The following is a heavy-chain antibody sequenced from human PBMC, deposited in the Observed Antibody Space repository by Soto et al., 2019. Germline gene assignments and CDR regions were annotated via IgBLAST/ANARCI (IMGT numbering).Heavy chain of an antibody. CDR3: AGDTAAAGIFDY. J-gene: IGHJ4*02. D-gene: IGHD6-13*01. CDR2: ISAYNGNT. Sequence: QVQLVQSGAEVKKPGASVKVSCKASGYTFTSYGISWGRQAPGKGLEWMGWISAYNGNTNYAQKLQGRVTMTTDTSTRTAYMELRSLRSDDTAVYYCAGDTAAAGIFDYWGQGTLVTVSA. V-gene: IGHV1-18*01. CDR1: GYTFTSYG.